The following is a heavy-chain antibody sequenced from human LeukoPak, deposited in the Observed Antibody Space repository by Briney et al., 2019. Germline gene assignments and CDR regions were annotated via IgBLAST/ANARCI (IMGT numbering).Heavy chain of an antibody. D-gene: IGHD1-26*01. CDR2: INANSGGT. Sequence: ASVKVSCKTSGYTFAYYFIHWVRQAPGQGLEWMGRINANSGGTEYEQKFQGRVTMTRDTSISTAYVEVNWLISDDTAIYYCARDVSSTPNWEFDYWGQGTLVTVSS. CDR1: GYTFAYYF. CDR3: ARDVSSTPNWEFDY. V-gene: IGHV1-2*06. J-gene: IGHJ4*02.